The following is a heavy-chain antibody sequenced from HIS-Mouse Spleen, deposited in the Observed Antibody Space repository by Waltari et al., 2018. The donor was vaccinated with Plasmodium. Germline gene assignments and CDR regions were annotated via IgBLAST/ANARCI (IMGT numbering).Heavy chain of an antibody. CDR1: GYTFTNYG. CDR2: ISPYKCNT. D-gene: IGHD6-19*01. Sequence: QFQLVQSGAEVKKPGASVKVSCKASGYTFTNYGISWVRQAPGQGVEWMGWISPYKCNTNYAPKIQGRHTMTTDTSTSTAYREVRSLRPDDTAVYYCARGSAGDAFDIWGQGTMVTVSS. CDR3: ARGSAGDAFDI. J-gene: IGHJ3*02. V-gene: IGHV1-18*01.